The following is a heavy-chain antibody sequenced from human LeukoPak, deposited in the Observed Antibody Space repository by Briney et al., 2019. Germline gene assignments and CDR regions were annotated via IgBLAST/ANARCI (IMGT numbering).Heavy chain of an antibody. V-gene: IGHV3-23*01. CDR1: GFTFSSYD. J-gene: IGHJ6*03. CDR2: ISGSGGST. Sequence: GGSLRLSCAASGFTFSSYDMSWVRQAPGKGLEWASAISGSGGSTYYADSVKGRFTISRDNAKNSLYLQMNSLRAEDTAVYYCAREARSYSGPVLYYYYMDVWGKGTTVTISS. D-gene: IGHD1-26*01. CDR3: AREARSYSGPVLYYYYMDV.